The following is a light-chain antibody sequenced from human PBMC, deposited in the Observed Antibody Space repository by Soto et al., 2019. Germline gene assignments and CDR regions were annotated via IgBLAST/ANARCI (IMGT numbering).Light chain of an antibody. CDR2: GAS. CDR1: QSVSSSY. Sequence: EIVLTQSPGTLSLSPGERATLSCRASQSVSSSYLAWYQQKPGQAPRLLIYGASSRATGIPDRFSGSGSGTDFTLTISRLEPEDFAVYYFQQYGRSPGWTFGQGTKVEI. CDR3: QQYGRSPGWT. J-gene: IGKJ1*01. V-gene: IGKV3-20*01.